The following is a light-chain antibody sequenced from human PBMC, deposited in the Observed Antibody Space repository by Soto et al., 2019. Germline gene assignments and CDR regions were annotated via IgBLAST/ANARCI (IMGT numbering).Light chain of an antibody. V-gene: IGKV3-15*01. CDR1: QSVSNN. J-gene: IGKJ4*01. CDR2: DTS. CDR3: QPYNNWQLP. Sequence: EILWTQSPGTLSLSPGERYTPSWRASQSVSNNYLAWYQQKPGQADRLLIYDTSTRATGVPNRFSGSRSGAEFTLTIKSLQSEDFAVYYCQPYNNWQLPLGGGHQLDIK.